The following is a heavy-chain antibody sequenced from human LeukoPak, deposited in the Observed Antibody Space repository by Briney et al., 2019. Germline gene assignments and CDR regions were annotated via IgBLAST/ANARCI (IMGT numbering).Heavy chain of an antibody. CDR1: GFTFSSYS. Sequence: GGSLRLSCAASGFTFSSYSMHWVRQAPGKGLEWVTIISDDGSNRYYADSVKGRFTISRDNSKNTLYLQMDSLRPEDTALYYCARDFSGGDGNWFDPWGQGTLVTVSS. D-gene: IGHD2-21*01. CDR3: ARDFSGGDGNWFDP. V-gene: IGHV3-30*04. CDR2: ISDDGSNR. J-gene: IGHJ5*02.